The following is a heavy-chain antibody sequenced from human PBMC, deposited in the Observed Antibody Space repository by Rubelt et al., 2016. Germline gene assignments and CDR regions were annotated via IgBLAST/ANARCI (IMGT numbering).Heavy chain of an antibody. J-gene: IGHJ5*02. CDR2: IYTSGST. CDR1: GGSISSYY. CDR3: ARDRSPNWVDP. V-gene: IGHV4-4*07. D-gene: IGHD3-10*01. Sequence: QVQLQESGPGLVKPSETLSLTCTVSGGSISSYYWSWIRQPAGKGLEWIGRIYTSGSTNYNPSLMRRVTRTVETARNRVSRKLSAVTAADTAVYYCARDRSPNWVDPWGQGTLVTVSA.